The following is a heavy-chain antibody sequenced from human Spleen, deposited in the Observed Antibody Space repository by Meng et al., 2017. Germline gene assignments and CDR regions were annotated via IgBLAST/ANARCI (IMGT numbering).Heavy chain of an antibody. CDR2: INTYNGNP. D-gene: IGHD6-13*01. J-gene: IGHJ4*02. CDR3: ARHRSSSWSDY. CDR1: GYSFTAYA. V-gene: IGHV7-4-1*02. Sequence: QVQLVQFGCELKKPGASVKVSCKASGYSFTAYAMAWVRQVPGQGLEWMGWINTYNGNPTYTQDFTGRFVFSLDTSVSTAYLQISGLKAEDTAVYYCARHRSSSWSDYWGQGTLVTVFS.